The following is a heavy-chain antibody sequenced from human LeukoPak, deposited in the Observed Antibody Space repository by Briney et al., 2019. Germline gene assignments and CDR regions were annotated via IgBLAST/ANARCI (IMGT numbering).Heavy chain of an antibody. Sequence: ASVKVSCKASGYTFTRYYMHWVRQAPGQGLEGMGWINPNSGGTNYAQKFQGRVTMTRDTSINSAYMELIRLRSDDTAVYYCATHCDILTIFDYWGQGTLVTVSS. CDR3: ATHCDILTIFDY. J-gene: IGHJ4*02. CDR2: INPNSGGT. CDR1: GYTFTRYY. V-gene: IGHV1-2*02. D-gene: IGHD3-9*01.